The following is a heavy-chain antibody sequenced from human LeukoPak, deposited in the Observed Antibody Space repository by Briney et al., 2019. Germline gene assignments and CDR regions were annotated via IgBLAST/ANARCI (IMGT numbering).Heavy chain of an antibody. V-gene: IGHV3-21*01. D-gene: IGHD5-24*01. Sequence: GGSLRLSCAASGFTFNSHSMNWVRQAPREGLEWVSSISTSSSYIYYADSVKGRFTISRDNAKNSLYLQMNSLRAEDTAVYYCARPRGNVEMAAIPFDYWGQGTLVTVSS. J-gene: IGHJ4*02. CDR3: ARPRGNVEMAAIPFDY. CDR2: ISTSSSYI. CDR1: GFTFNSHS.